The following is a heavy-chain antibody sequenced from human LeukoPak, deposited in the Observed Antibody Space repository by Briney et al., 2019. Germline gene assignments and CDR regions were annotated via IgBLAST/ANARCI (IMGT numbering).Heavy chain of an antibody. CDR2: SNPNSGDT. CDR3: ATQRGSYLWGTNFDY. V-gene: IGHV1-2*02. J-gene: IGHJ4*02. Sequence: ASVKVSFKASGYTFTVYYMHWVRQGPGQGLEWMGWSNPNSGDTKDAQKSQGRVTMTRDTSISTAYMELSRLRSDDTAVYYCATQRGSYLWGTNFDYWGQGTLVTVSS. D-gene: IGHD3-16*01. CDR1: GYTFTVYY.